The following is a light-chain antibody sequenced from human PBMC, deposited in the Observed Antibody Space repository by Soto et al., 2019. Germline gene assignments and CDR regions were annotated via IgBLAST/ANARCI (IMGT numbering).Light chain of an antibody. Sequence: QSVLTQPRSVSGSPGQSVTIPCTGTSSDVGGYNYVSWYQQHPGKAPKLMIYDVSKRPSGVPDRFSGSKSGNTASLTISGLQAEDEADYYCCSYAGSYTLYVFGTGTKLTVL. J-gene: IGLJ1*01. V-gene: IGLV2-11*01. CDR2: DVS. CDR1: SSDVGGYNY. CDR3: CSYAGSYTLYV.